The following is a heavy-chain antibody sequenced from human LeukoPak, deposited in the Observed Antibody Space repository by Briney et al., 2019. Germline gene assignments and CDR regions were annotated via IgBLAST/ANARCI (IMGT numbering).Heavy chain of an antibody. D-gene: IGHD1-1*01. CDR3: AGGSLRDLEIT. CDR2: IISSGSNI. V-gene: IGHV3-21*06. J-gene: IGHJ5*02. Sequence: PGRSLRLSCAASGFTFSTYSTHWVRQAPGKGLEWVSSIISSGSNIYYTGSVRGRFTVSRDNATNSLYPQMRSLRRQDTAVYYCAGGSLRDLEITWGQGTLVTVSS. CDR1: GFTFSTYS.